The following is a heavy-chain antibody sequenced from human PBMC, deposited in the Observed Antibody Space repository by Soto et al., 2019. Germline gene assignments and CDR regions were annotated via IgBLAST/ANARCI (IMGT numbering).Heavy chain of an antibody. CDR3: ARKYSSGWSACMDG. J-gene: IGHJ6*02. Sequence: EAQLVQSGAEVKKPGESLKISCKGSGYSFASYSIAWVRQMPGKGLEWMGTIHPGDSSTTYSPSLQGQVTRTADKSIRPAYLQWSTVQAADSAMYYCARKYSSGWSACMDGWGQGTTVTVSS. D-gene: IGHD6-19*01. CDR2: IHPGDSST. CDR1: GYSFASYS. V-gene: IGHV5-51*01.